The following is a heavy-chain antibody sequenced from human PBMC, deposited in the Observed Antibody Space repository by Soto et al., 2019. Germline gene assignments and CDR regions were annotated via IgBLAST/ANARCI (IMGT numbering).Heavy chain of an antibody. D-gene: IGHD2-2*01. CDR3: VKDSGQLPTYLGY. Sequence: QVQLVESGGGVVQPGRSLRLSCAASGFTFRNYDMHWVRQAPGKGLEWVTVISYDGTNKYYADSVKGRFTIARDNSQNTVYLQLDSLRPEDTAVYYCVKDSGQLPTYLGYWGQGTLVTVSS. CDR1: GFTFRNYD. V-gene: IGHV3-30*18. CDR2: ISYDGTNK. J-gene: IGHJ4*02.